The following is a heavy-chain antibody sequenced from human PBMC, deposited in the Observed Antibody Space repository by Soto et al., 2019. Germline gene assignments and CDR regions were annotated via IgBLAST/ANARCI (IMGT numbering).Heavy chain of an antibody. V-gene: IGHV3-23*01. CDR1: GFTFSSYA. CDR2: INGGGDTT. J-gene: IGHJ4*02. CDR3: AKNLQRGGRDYCDYAIGD. D-gene: IGHD4-17*01. Sequence: EVQVMESGGGLVQPGGSLRLSCVGSGFTFSSYAMSWVRQAPGKGLEWVSNINGGGDTTYYADSVKGRFTISRDNSNHTLYLQMKSLRVEDTAIYYYAKNLQRGGRDYCDYAIGDWGQGTLVNVSS.